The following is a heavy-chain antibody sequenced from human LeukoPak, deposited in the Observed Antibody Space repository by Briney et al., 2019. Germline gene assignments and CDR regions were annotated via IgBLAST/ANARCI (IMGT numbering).Heavy chain of an antibody. Sequence: GASVKVSCKASDYTFNNYGITWVRQAPGQGLEWMGWISAYNGDKNYAQKLQGRVTMTTDTSTSTAYMELRSLSSDDTAVYYCARDREYYYDSSGYYYHDYWGQGTLVTVSS. V-gene: IGHV1-18*01. J-gene: IGHJ4*02. CDR2: ISAYNGDK. CDR1: DYTFNNYG. CDR3: ARDREYYYDSSGYYYHDY. D-gene: IGHD3-22*01.